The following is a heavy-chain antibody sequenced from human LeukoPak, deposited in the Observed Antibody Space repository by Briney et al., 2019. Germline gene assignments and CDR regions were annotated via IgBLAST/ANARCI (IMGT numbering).Heavy chain of an antibody. V-gene: IGHV3-43*01. J-gene: IGHJ4*02. CDR2: ISWDEIST. CDR1: GFTFDDYT. D-gene: IGHD6-25*01. CDR3: AKDPSRGYYYFDY. Sequence: GGSLRLSCAASGFTFDDYTMHWVRQAPGKCLEWVSLISWDEISTYYADSVKGRFTISRDNSKDSLYLQMNSLRTEDTALYYCAKDPSRGYYYFDYWGQGTLVTVSS.